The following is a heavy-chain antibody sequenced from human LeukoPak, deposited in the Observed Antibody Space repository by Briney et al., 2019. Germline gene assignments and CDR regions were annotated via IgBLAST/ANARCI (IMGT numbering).Heavy chain of an antibody. J-gene: IGHJ6*04. CDR2: IYYSGSN. Sequence: SETLSLTCTVSGGSLSSYYWSWLRQPPGKGLEGIGYIYYSGSNNYNPSLRSRVTISVDTSKNQFSLKLSSVTAADTAVYYCARAPLIGFGEPEGYYYGMDVWGKGTTVTVSS. V-gene: IGHV4-59*01. CDR3: ARAPLIGFGEPEGYYYGMDV. D-gene: IGHD3-10*01. CDR1: GGSLSSYY.